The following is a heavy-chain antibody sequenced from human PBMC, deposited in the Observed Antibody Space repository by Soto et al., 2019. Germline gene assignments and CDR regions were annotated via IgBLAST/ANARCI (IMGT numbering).Heavy chain of an antibody. CDR2: ISSSGSTI. D-gene: IGHD3-10*01. CDR1: GFTFSDYY. Sequence: GGSLRLSCAASGFTFSDYYMSWIRQAPGKGLEWVAYISSSGSTIYYAYSVKGRFTISRDNAKNSLYLQMNSLRAEDTAVYYCARHVLLWFGDPYGMDVWGQGTTVTVSS. V-gene: IGHV3-11*01. CDR3: ARHVLLWFGDPYGMDV. J-gene: IGHJ6*02.